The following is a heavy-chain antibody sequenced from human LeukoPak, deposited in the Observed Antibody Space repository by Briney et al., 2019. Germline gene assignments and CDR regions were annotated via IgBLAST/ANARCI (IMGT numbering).Heavy chain of an antibody. CDR2: ISGSGGST. CDR1: GFTFSSYA. V-gene: IGHV3-23*01. Sequence: PGGSLRLSCAASGFTFSSYAMSWVRQAPGKGLEWVSAISGSGGSTYYADSVKGRFTIPRHKSKNTLYLQMNSLRAEDTAVYYCAKDGEGPESYFHYWGQGTLVTVSS. CDR3: AKDGEGPESYFHY. J-gene: IGHJ4*02. D-gene: IGHD3-10*01.